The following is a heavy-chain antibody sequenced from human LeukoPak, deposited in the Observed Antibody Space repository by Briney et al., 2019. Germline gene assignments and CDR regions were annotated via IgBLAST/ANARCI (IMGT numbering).Heavy chain of an antibody. V-gene: IGHV3-13*01. CDR2: IGPDGDT. CDR3: AREARGVADMDV. CDR1: GFTISRSD. Sequence: GGSLRLSCAASGFTISRSDMHWVRQATGKRLEWVSGIGPDGDTYYGGSVEGRFTISRENVKNSLYLQMDSLRADDTAVYYCAREARGVADMDVWGKGTTVTVSS. D-gene: IGHD3-10*01. J-gene: IGHJ6*03.